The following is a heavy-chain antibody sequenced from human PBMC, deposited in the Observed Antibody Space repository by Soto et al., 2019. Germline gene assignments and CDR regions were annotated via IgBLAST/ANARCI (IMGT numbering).Heavy chain of an antibody. CDR2: ISGSGGST. J-gene: IGHJ4*02. CDR3: AKVSSTLRYSGYDFFDY. D-gene: IGHD5-12*01. CDR1: GFTFSSYA. Sequence: GGSLRLSCAASGFTFSSYAMSWVRQAPGKGLEWVSAISGSGGSTYYADSVKGRFTISRDNSKNTLYLQMNSLRAEDTAVYYCAKVSSTLRYSGYDFFDYWGQGTLVTVSS. V-gene: IGHV3-23*01.